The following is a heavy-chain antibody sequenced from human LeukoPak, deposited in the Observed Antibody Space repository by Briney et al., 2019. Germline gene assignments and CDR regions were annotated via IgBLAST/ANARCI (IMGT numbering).Heavy chain of an antibody. V-gene: IGHV1-3*03. CDR3: ASGTTDIVVVPATLRNYYFDY. D-gene: IGHD2-2*01. CDR2: INAGNGNT. Sequence: ASVKVSCKASGYTFTSCAIHWVRQAPGQGLEWMGWINAGNGNTKYSQEFQGRVTISRDTSASTAYMEPSSLRSEDTAVYYCASGTTDIVVVPATLRNYYFDYWGQGTLVTVSS. J-gene: IGHJ4*02. CDR1: GYTFTSCA.